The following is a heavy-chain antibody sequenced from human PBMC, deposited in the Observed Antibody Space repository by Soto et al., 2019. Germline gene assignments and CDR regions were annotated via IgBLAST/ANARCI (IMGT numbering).Heavy chain of an antibody. J-gene: IGHJ3*01. V-gene: IGHV4-59*01. D-gene: IGHD6-13*01. CDR2: IDYSGTT. Sequence: PSETLSLTCTVSGGSIGTYYWSWIRQPPGKGLELIGYIDYSGTTNYSPSLKSRVTISIDTSKSQFFLKLKSVTAADTAVYYCARVRRSSSRPDAFDVWGQGTMVTVSS. CDR3: ARVRRSSSRPDAFDV. CDR1: GGSIGTYY.